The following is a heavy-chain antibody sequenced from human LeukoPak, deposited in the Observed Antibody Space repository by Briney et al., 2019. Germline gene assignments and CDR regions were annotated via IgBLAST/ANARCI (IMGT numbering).Heavy chain of an antibody. CDR3: ARDSRTTTAFDV. CDR1: SGSISPYY. V-gene: IGHV4-59*01. Sequence: SETLSLTCTVSSGSISPYYWSWIRQPPGKGLEWIGYVYYSGSTNYNPSLNSRVTISVDTSKNQFSLKLSSVTAADTAIYYCARDSRTTTAFDVWGQGTMVTVSS. D-gene: IGHD1-1*01. J-gene: IGHJ3*01. CDR2: VYYSGST.